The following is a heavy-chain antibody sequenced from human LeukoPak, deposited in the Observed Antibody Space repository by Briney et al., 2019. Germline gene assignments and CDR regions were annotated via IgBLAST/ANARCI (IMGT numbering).Heavy chain of an antibody. CDR2: IKLDGSEK. J-gene: IGHJ6*02. CDR3: ARQVAGTSNGMDV. D-gene: IGHD6-19*01. Sequence: PGGSLRLSCAASGFTFRNFWMSWVRQAPGKGLEWVAHIKLDGSEKNYAGSVKGRFTVSRDNANNALDLQMNSLRVEDTAVYYCARQVAGTSNGMDVWGQGTKVTVSS. V-gene: IGHV3-7*01. CDR1: GFTFRNFW.